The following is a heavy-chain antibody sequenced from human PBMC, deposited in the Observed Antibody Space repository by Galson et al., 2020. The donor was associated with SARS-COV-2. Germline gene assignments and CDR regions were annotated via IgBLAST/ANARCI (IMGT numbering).Heavy chain of an antibody. D-gene: IGHD4-4*01. CDR1: GFTVTSNS. CDR3: ARVLWDDYSRNRFDM. J-gene: IGHJ3*02. CDR2: IYGGGDNT. Sequence: GESLKISCAASGFTVTSNSMSWVRQVPGKGLEWVSVIYGGGDNTHYADSVQGRFYISRDSSKNTLNLQMNSLRADDMAVYYCARVLWDDYSRNRFDMWCQGTMGTVSS. V-gene: IGHV3-66*01.